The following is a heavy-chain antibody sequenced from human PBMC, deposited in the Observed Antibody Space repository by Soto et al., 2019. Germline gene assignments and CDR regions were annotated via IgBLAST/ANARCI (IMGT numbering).Heavy chain of an antibody. CDR2: IYPDDSDT. Sequence: GESLKISCKGSGYSFTNYWIAWVRQMPGEGLEWMGIIYPDDSDTRNIPPLQGQATISADKSITTAYLQWSTLKASDSATYYCTRLGEGNRGNCYDLFDYRGEANLLTVAS. CDR3: TRLGEGNRGNCYDLFDY. V-gene: IGHV5-51*01. J-gene: IGHJ4*02. D-gene: IGHD3-16*01. CDR1: GYSFTNYW.